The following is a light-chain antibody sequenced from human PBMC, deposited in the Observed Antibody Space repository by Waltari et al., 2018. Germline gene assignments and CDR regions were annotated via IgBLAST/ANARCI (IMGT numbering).Light chain of an antibody. J-gene: IGKJ1*01. CDR1: QSVTRA. V-gene: IGKV3-20*01. Sequence: SCRTSQSVTRALAWYQQKPGPAPRLLIYGASNRATGIPDRFSGSGSGTDFSLTISSLEPEDFAVYYCQHYLRLPVTFGQGTKVEVK. CDR2: GAS. CDR3: QHYLRLPVT.